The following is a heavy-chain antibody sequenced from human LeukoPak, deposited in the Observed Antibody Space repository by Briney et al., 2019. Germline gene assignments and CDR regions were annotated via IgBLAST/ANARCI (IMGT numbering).Heavy chain of an antibody. J-gene: IGHJ4*02. Sequence: ASVKVSFKASGGTFSSYAISWLRQAPGQPLEWMGGIIAIFGTSNYAQKFQGRVTITTGESTSTAYMELSSLRYEDMAVYDCARDRQLLLDYWGQGTLVTVSS. CDR2: IIAIFGTS. CDR3: ARDRQLLLDY. V-gene: IGHV1-69*05. D-gene: IGHD2-2*01. CDR1: GGTFSSYA.